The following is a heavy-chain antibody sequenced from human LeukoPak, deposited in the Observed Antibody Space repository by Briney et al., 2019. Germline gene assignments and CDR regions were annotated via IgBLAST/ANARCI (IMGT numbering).Heavy chain of an antibody. J-gene: IGHJ6*03. D-gene: IGHD6-6*01. CDR2: ISSSSSYI. CDR3: ARRGIAARPGGDYYYYMDV. V-gene: IGHV3-21*01. CDR1: GFTFSSYS. Sequence: PGGSLRLSCAASGFTFSSYSMNWVRQAPGKGLEWVSSISSSSSYIYYADSVKGRFTISRDNAKNSLYLQMNSLRAEDTAVYYCARRGIAARPGGDYYYYMDVWGKGTTVTVSS.